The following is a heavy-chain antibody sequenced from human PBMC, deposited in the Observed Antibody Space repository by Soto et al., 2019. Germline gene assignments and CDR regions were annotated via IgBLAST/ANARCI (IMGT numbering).Heavy chain of an antibody. CDR2: IKQDGSEK. CDR1: GFTFSSYW. V-gene: IGHV3-7*03. Sequence: GGSLRLSCAASGFTFSSYWMSWVRQAPGKGLEWVANIKQDGSEKYYVDSVKGRYTISRDNAKNSLYLQMNSLRAEDTAVYYCASTTYYYGSGSYRGAFDIWGQGTMVTVSS. D-gene: IGHD3-10*01. CDR3: ASTTYYYGSGSYRGAFDI. J-gene: IGHJ3*02.